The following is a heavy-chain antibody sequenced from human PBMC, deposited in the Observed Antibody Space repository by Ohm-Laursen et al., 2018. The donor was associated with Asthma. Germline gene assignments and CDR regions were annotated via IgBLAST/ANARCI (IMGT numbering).Heavy chain of an antibody. CDR3: AKDWEYSSGWYFDY. Sequence: SLRLSCAASGFTFSSDAMSWVRQAPGKGLEWVSGISANGGRKYYPDSVKGRFTISRDNSKNTLYLQMNSLRAEDTAVYYCAKDWEYSSGWYFDYWGQGTLVTVSS. V-gene: IGHV3-23*01. CDR2: ISANGGRK. J-gene: IGHJ4*02. CDR1: GFTFSSDA. D-gene: IGHD6-19*01.